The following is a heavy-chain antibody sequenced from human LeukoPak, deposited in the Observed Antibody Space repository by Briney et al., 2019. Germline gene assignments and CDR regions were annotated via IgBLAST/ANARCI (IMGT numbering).Heavy chain of an antibody. V-gene: IGHV4-39*01. CDR3: ARRPQAVAGAFDI. J-gene: IGHJ3*02. Sequence: PSETLSLTCTVSGGSISSSSYYWGWIRQPPGKGLEWIGSIYYSGSTYYNPSLKSRVTTSVDTSKNQFSLKLSSVTAADTAVYYCARRPQAVAGAFDIWGQGTMVTVSS. CDR2: IYYSGST. D-gene: IGHD6-19*01. CDR1: GGSISSSSYY.